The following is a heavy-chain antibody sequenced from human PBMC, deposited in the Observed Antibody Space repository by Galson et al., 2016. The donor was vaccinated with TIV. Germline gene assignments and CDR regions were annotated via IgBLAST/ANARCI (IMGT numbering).Heavy chain of an antibody. CDR3: ARAATMRVADYYYGMDV. CDR1: GSTFTDSY. Sequence: SLRLSCAVSGSTFTDSYMNWIRQAPGKGLEWVSYISNGGSITYYADFVKGRFTISRDNAKNSLYLDMNSLTDEDTVVYYCARAATMRVADYYYGMDVWGRGTAVIVSS. CDR2: ISNGGSIT. V-gene: IGHV3-11*04. J-gene: IGHJ6*02. D-gene: IGHD3-22*01.